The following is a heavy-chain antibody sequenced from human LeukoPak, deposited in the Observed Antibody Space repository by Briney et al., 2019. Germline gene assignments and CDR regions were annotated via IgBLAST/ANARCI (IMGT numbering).Heavy chain of an antibody. Sequence: GPVKVSCKASGYTFTGHYMHWVRQAPGQGLEWRGWINPNSGGTNYAQKFQGRVIMTRDTSISTAYMELSRLRSDDTAVYYCASCYGPMSWFDPWGQGTLVTVSS. CDR3: ASCYGPMSWFDP. V-gene: IGHV1-2*02. CDR1: GYTFTGHY. J-gene: IGHJ5*02. D-gene: IGHD2-2*01. CDR2: INPNSGGT.